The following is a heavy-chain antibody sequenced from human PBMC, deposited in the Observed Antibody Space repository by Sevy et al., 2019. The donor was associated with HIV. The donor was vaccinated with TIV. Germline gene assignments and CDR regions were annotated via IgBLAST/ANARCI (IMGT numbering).Heavy chain of an antibody. CDR3: AKDSEHPPHDYYGMDV. V-gene: IGHV3-30*02. Sequence: GGSLRLSCAASGFTFSSYGMHWVRQAPGKGLEWVAFIRYDGSNKYYADSVKGRFTISRDNSKNTLYLQMNSLRAEDTAVYYCAKDSEHPPHDYYGMDVWGQGTTVTVSS. CDR2: IRYDGSNK. J-gene: IGHJ6*02. CDR1: GFTFSSYG.